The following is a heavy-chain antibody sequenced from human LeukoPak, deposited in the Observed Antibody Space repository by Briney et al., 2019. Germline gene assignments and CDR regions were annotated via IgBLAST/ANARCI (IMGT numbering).Heavy chain of an antibody. CDR3: ARAAGAARGYYYYGMDV. J-gene: IGHJ6*02. CDR2: INPNSGGT. V-gene: IGHV1-2*02. Sequence: ASVKVSCKASGYTFTGYYMHWVRQAPGQGLEWMGWINPNSGGTNYAQNFQGRVTMTRDTSISTAYMELSSLKSDDTAVYYCARAAGAARGYYYYGMDVWGQGTTVTVSS. CDR1: GYTFTGYY. D-gene: IGHD6-6*01.